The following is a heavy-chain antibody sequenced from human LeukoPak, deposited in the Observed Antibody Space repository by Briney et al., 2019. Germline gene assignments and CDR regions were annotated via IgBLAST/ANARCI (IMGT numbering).Heavy chain of an antibody. J-gene: IGHJ3*02. CDR2: INPSGGST. V-gene: IGHV1-46*01. CDR1: GYTFPSYF. CDR3: ARNYGHDAFDI. Sequence: ASVKVSCKASGYTFPSYFMHWVREAPGQGLEWMGIINPSGGSTSYAQKFQGRVTMTRDTSTSTVYMELSSLRSEDTAVYYCARNYGHDAFDIWGQGTMVTVSS. D-gene: IGHD1-7*01.